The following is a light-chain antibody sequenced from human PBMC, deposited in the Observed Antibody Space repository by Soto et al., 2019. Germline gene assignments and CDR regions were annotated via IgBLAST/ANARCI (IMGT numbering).Light chain of an antibody. CDR3: QQFDTSPYT. J-gene: IGKJ2*01. V-gene: IGKV3-11*01. CDR2: DAS. Sequence: EIVLTQSPATLSLSPGERATLSCRASQSVSSYLAWYQQKPGQAPRLLIYDASNRATGIPARFSGSGSGTDFTLTINRLGPEDSAVYYCQQFDTSPYTFGQGTKLEIK. CDR1: QSVSSY.